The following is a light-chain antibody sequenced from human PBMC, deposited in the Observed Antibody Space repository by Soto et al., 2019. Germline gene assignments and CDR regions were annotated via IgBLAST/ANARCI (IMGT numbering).Light chain of an antibody. Sequence: QSALTQPPSASGSPGQSVTISCTGTKNDIGVYDFVSWYQHHPGKAPRLIIYEVVQRPSGVPDRFSGSKSGNTASLTVSGLQAADEADYYCSSFSSITREVFGGGTKLTVL. J-gene: IGLJ2*01. V-gene: IGLV2-8*01. CDR1: KNDIGVYDF. CDR2: EVV. CDR3: SSFSSITREV.